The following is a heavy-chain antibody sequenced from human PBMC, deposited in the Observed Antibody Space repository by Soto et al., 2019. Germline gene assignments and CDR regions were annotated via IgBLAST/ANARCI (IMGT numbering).Heavy chain of an antibody. V-gene: IGHV4-4*02. CDR1: SGSISSSNW. J-gene: IGHJ6*03. CDR3: ARAVDYGDYGLYYYYVDV. CDR2: IYHSGST. Sequence: SETLSLTCAVSSGSISSSNWWSWVRQPPGKGLEWIGEIYHSGSTNYNPSLKRRVTISVHQSKNQYSLKLSSVTAAGTAVYYCARAVDYGDYGLYYYYVDVWGKGTTVTVTS. D-gene: IGHD4-17*01.